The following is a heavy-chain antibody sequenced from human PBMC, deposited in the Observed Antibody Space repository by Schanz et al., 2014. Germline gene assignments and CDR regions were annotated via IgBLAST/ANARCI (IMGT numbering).Heavy chain of an antibody. Sequence: QVQLVQSGAEVKKPGASVKVSCKTSGYTFTDYPINWVRQAPGRRLEWMGWINTASGNTRYSEAFQGRVTMTRDTSATTAYMELSSLTSDDTAVYYCTFPTGPFYGSGSCFNYWGPGTLXTVSS. J-gene: IGHJ4*02. V-gene: IGHV1-3*04. CDR3: TFPTGPFYGSGSCFNY. CDR1: GYTFTDYP. D-gene: IGHD3-10*01. CDR2: INTASGNT.